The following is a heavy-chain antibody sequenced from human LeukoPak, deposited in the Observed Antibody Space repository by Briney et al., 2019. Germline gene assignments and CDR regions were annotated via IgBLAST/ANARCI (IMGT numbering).Heavy chain of an antibody. J-gene: IGHJ4*02. CDR2: IYHSGST. CDR1: GGSISSGGYS. D-gene: IGHD2-2*01. Sequence: PSETLSLTCAVSGGSISSGGYSWSWIRQPPGKGLEWIGYIYHSGSTYYNPSLKSRVTISVDRSKNQFSLKLSSVTAADTAVYYCARGSRGYYFDYWGQGTLVTVSS. CDR3: ARGSRGYYFDY. V-gene: IGHV4-30-2*01.